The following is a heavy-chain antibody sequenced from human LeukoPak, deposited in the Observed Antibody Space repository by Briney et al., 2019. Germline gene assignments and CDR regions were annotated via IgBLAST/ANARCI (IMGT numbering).Heavy chain of an antibody. CDR1: GGSFSSGSYY. V-gene: IGHV4-61*01. CDR3: ARYDDYGAFLDY. D-gene: IGHD4-17*01. CDR2: IYYSGST. J-gene: IGHJ4*02. Sequence: PSETLSLTCTVSGGSFSSGSYYWSWIRQPPGKGLEWIGYIYYSGSTNYNPSLKSRVTISVDTSKNQFSLKLSSVTAADTAVYYCARYDDYGAFLDYWGQGTLVTVSS.